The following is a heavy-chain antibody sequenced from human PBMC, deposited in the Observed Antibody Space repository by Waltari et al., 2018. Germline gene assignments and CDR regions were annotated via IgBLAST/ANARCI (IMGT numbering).Heavy chain of an antibody. CDR2: ISGSGDSV. J-gene: IGHJ4*02. V-gene: IGHV3-23*01. CDR1: GFPFRNYA. Sequence: EVKLLQSGGALVPPGGSLRLSCAASGFPFRNYAMDWVRQAPGEGLEWVSSISGSGDSVDSADSVKGRFTTSRDNSKNIMYLQMNSLRVEDTALYYCEVSSSSFGNYWGQGALVTVSS. CDR3: EVSSSSFGNY. D-gene: IGHD6-6*01.